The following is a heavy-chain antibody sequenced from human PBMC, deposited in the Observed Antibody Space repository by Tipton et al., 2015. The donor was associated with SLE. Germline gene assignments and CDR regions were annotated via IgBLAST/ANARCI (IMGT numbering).Heavy chain of an antibody. Sequence: TLSLTCSVSPDSIRSSNYFWGWIRQPPGKGLEWIGNIYYSGTTFYNPSLSSRVIVSVDTSKNQFSLKLTSVTTADTAVYYCARAEMTTEGSVFYFYVDVWGKGTTVTVSS. CDR3: ARAEMTTEGSVFYFYVDV. D-gene: IGHD5-24*01. J-gene: IGHJ6*03. CDR1: PDSIRSSNYF. V-gene: IGHV4-39*07. CDR2: IYYSGTT.